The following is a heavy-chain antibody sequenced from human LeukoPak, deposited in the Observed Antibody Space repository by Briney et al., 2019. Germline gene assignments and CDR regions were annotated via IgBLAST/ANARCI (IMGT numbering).Heavy chain of an antibody. CDR3: AREFARTEVPFFDY. CDR2: ISYDGSNK. J-gene: IGHJ4*02. CDR1: GFTFSSYA. Sequence: GGSLRLSCAASGFTFSSYAMHWVRQTPGKGVERVAVISYDGSNKYYADSVKGRFPISRDNSKNTLYLQMHSLRAEDTAVYYCAREFARTEVPFFDYWARETLVSVSS. D-gene: IGHD2-21*01. V-gene: IGHV3-30*04.